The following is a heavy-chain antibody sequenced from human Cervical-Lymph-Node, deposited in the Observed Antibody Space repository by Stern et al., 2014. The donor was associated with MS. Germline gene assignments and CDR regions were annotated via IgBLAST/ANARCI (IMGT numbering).Heavy chain of an antibody. CDR1: GFTFSSYS. CDR2: ISSSSSYI. V-gene: IGHV3-21*01. Sequence: EEQLVESGGGLVKPGGSLRLSCAASGFTFSSYSMNWVRQAPGKVLEWVSSISSSSSYIYYADSVKGRFTISRDNAKNSLYLQMNSLRAEDTAVYYCARDPITMVRGVIYWGQGTLVTVSS. J-gene: IGHJ4*02. D-gene: IGHD3-10*01. CDR3: ARDPITMVRGVIY.